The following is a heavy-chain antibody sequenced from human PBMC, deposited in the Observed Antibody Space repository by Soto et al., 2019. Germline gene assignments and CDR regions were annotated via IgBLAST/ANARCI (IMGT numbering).Heavy chain of an antibody. Sequence: EVQLLESGGGLVQPGGSLRLSCAASGFTFSSYTMSWVRQAPGKGLEWVSAISGSGGSTYYADSVKGRFTISRDNSKNTLYLQMNSLSAEDTAVYYCAKDVRGYSCYDHDYWGQGTLVTVSS. CDR2: ISGSGGST. J-gene: IGHJ4*02. D-gene: IGHD5-12*01. V-gene: IGHV3-23*01. CDR1: GFTFSSYT. CDR3: AKDVRGYSCYDHDY.